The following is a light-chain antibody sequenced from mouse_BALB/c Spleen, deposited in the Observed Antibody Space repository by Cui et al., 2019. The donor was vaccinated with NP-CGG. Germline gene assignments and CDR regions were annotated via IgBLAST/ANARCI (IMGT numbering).Light chain of an antibody. CDR1: TGAVTTSNY. J-gene: IGLJ1*01. CDR3: ALWYSNHWV. CDR2: GTN. Sequence: HAVLSQESALTTSPGETVTLTCRSSTGAVTTSNYANWVQEKPDHLFTGLIGGTNNRAPGVPARFSGSLIGDKAALTITGAQTDDEAIYFCALWYSNHWVFGGGTKLTVL. V-gene: IGLV1*01.